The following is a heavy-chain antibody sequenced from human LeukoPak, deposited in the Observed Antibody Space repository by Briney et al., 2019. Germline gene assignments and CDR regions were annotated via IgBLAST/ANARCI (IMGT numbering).Heavy chain of an antibody. J-gene: IGHJ3*02. CDR3: ARARPHDEAFDI. CDR1: GDSISGGYY. Sequence: ASETLSLTCTVPGDSISGGYYWSWIRQPPGRGLEWIGDIYYSGSTNYNTSLKSRVTISVDTSKNQFSLKLSSVTAADTAVYYCARARPHDEAFDIWGQGTMVTVSS. V-gene: IGHV4-61*08. CDR2: IYYSGST.